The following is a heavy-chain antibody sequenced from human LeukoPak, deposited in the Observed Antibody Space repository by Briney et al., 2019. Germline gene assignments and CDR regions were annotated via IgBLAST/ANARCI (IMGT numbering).Heavy chain of an antibody. CDR1: GFTFSSYA. CDR2: ISYDGSNK. J-gene: IGHJ4*02. Sequence: GGSLRLSCAAPGFTFSSYAMHWVRQAPGKGLEWVAVISYDGSNKYYADSVKGRFTISRDNSKNTLYLQMNSLRAEDTAVYYCARDRGSYGYWGQGTLVTVSS. D-gene: IGHD1-26*01. V-gene: IGHV3-30*04. CDR3: ARDRGSYGY.